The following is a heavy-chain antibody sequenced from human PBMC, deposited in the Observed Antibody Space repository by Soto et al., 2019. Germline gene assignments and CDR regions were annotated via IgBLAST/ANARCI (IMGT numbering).Heavy chain of an antibody. V-gene: IGHV3-53*01. J-gene: IGHJ4*01. CDR1: GFSVSNHF. D-gene: IGHD1-26*01. CDR3: ARSGSYVNGFDY. CDR2: IYSGGST. Sequence: PGGSLRLSCAASGFSVSNHFMTWVRQAPGTGLEWVSTIYSGGSTYYTDSAKGRLIISRDSSKNMVYLQMNSLRDEDTAVYYCARSGSYVNGFDYWGHGTPVTVSS.